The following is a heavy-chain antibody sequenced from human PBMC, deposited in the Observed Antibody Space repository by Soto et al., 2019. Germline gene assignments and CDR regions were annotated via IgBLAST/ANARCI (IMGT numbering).Heavy chain of an antibody. CDR1: GYTITIYG. D-gene: IGHD4-17*01. V-gene: IGHV1-18*01. CDR2: ISAYNGNT. Sequence: APVQVSCTGSGYTITIYGISWVRRAPGQGLEWMGWISAYNGNTNYAQKLQGRVTMTTDTSTSTAYMELRSLRSDDTAVYYCASGHDYGVEFDDGGQGNMVIV. J-gene: IGHJ4*02. CDR3: ASGHDYGVEFDD.